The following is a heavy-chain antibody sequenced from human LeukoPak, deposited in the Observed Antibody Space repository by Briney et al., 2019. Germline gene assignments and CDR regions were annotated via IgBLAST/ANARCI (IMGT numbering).Heavy chain of an antibody. CDR3: ATLRGASTAVFDS. Sequence: SETLSLTCTVSGGSISSDYWSWIRQPPGKRLEWIGYIHYSGATNYNPSLKSRVTISVDTSKNQFSLELSSVTAADTALYYCATLRGASTAVFDSWGQGTXVTXSS. CDR2: IHYSGAT. V-gene: IGHV4-59*08. D-gene: IGHD2-21*02. CDR1: GGSISSDY. J-gene: IGHJ4*02.